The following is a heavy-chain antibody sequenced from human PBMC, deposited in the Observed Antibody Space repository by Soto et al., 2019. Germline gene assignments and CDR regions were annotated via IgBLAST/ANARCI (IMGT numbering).Heavy chain of an antibody. CDR1: GGSVSSDSYF. Sequence: SDTLSLTCTVSGGSVSSDSYFWSWVRQPPGKGLEWIGYVSYRGITTYNPSLKSRVTILLGTSKNQISLNLRSVTAADTAVYYCARDREYSFGLTYDIWGQGTMVTVSS. J-gene: IGHJ3*02. D-gene: IGHD3-3*01. CDR3: ARDREYSFGLTYDI. V-gene: IGHV4-61*01. CDR2: VSYRGIT.